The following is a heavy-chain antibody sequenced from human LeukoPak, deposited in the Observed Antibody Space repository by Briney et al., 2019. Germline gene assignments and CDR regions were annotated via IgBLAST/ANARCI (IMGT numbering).Heavy chain of an antibody. J-gene: IGHJ4*02. CDR3: ARDPYSSSFFDY. CDR2: IYYSGST. Sequence: PSETLSLTCTVSGGSISSYYWSWIRQPPGKGLEWIGYIYYSGSTNYNPSLESRVTISVDTSKNQFSLKLSSVTAADTAVYYCARDPYSSSFFDYWGQGTLVTVSS. CDR1: GGSISSYY. D-gene: IGHD6-13*01. V-gene: IGHV4-59*01.